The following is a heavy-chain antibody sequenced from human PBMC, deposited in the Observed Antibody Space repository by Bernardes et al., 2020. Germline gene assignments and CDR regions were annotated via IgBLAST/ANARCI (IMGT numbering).Heavy chain of an antibody. D-gene: IGHD3-10*01. J-gene: IGHJ6*02. CDR2: ISSYNGNT. CDR3: ARDVRAPGLLWFGELAYYYYGMDV. V-gene: IGHV1-18*01. Sequence: ASVKVSCKASGYTFTSYGISWVRQAPGQGLEWMGWISSYNGNTNYAQKLQGRVTMTTDTSTSTAYMELRSLRSDDTAVYYCARDVRAPGLLWFGELAYYYYGMDVWGQGTTVTVSS. CDR1: GYTFTSYG.